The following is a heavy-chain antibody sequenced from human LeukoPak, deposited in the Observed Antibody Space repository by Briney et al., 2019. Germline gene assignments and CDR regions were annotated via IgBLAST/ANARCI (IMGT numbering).Heavy chain of an antibody. J-gene: IGHJ4*02. CDR3: VNQVGLHYYDNGKVFEY. D-gene: IGHD3-22*01. CDR1: GFKFSIYA. V-gene: IGHV3-23*01. CDR2: SGGGVAT. Sequence: GGSLRLSCAASGFKFSIYAMSWVRQAPGKGLEWVSASGGGVATYYADSVRGRFDMSRDNSKNTLYLQMTSLRAEDTAVYYCVNQVGLHYYDNGKVFEYWGQGALVTVSS.